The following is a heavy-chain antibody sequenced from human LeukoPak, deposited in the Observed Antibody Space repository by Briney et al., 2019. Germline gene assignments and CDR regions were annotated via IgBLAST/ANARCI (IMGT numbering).Heavy chain of an antibody. CDR1: GFTFSSYG. CDR3: ARESFAARWD. D-gene: IGHD6-6*01. J-gene: IGHJ4*02. V-gene: IGHV3-7*01. CDR2: IKQDGSQK. Sequence: GGSLRLSCAASGFTFSSYGMHWVRQAPGKGLEWVANIKQDGSQKSYVDSVKGRFTISRDNANNLLYLQMNSLRAEDTAVYYCARESFAARWDWGQGTLVTVSS.